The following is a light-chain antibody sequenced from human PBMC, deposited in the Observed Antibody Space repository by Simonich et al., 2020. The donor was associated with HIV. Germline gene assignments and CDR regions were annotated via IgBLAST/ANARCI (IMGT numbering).Light chain of an antibody. CDR2: WAS. J-gene: IGKJ5*01. V-gene: IGKV4-1*01. CDR3: QQYYSTHH. CDR1: QSVLYSSNNKNY. Sequence: DIVMTQSPNSLAVSLGERATINCKSSQSVLYSSNNKNYLACYQQKPGQPPKLLIYWASTRESGVPDRFSGSGSGTDFTLTISSLQAEDVAVYYCQQYYSTHHFGQGTRLEIK.